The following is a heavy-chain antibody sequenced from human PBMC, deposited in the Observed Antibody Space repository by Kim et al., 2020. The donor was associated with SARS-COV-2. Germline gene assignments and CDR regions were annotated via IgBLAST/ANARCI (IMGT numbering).Heavy chain of an antibody. V-gene: IGHV3-33*01. CDR2: IWYDGSNK. Sequence: GGSLRLSCAASGFTFSRHGMHWVRQAPGKGLEWVALIWYDGSNKNYADSVKGRFTVSRDNSKNTLYLQMNSLRVEDTAVYYCARDDKVRAELPARFGELLYRSQYYYGMDVWGQGTTVTVSS. CDR1: GFTFSRHG. J-gene: IGHJ6*02. D-gene: IGHD3-10*02. CDR3: ARDDKVRAELPARFGELLYRSQYYYGMDV.